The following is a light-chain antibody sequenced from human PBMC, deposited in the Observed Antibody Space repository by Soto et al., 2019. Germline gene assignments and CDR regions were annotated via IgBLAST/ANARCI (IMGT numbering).Light chain of an antibody. J-gene: IGKJ1*01. CDR2: GAS. CDR1: QSVTSSY. Sequence: EIVLTQSPGTLSLSPGERATLSCRASQSVTSSYLTWYQQKPGQAPRLLIYGASSRAAGIPDRFRGSGSGTDLTLTIDRLEPEGFAVYYCQQYGTSLSWTFGQGTKVEIK. CDR3: QQYGTSLSWT. V-gene: IGKV3-20*01.